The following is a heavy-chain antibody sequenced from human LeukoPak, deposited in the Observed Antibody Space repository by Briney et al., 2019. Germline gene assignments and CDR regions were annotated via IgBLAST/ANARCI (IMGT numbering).Heavy chain of an antibody. J-gene: IGHJ3*02. CDR1: GGSVSRDS. CDR2: IYYSERT. Sequence: SETLSLTCTVSGGSVSRDSWTWIRQPPGKGLEWIAHIYYSERTNNNPSLQSRVTISLDTSKNQFSLKLASVTAADTAVYYCARGIVGTTHDAFDIWGQGTMVTVSS. CDR3: ARGIVGTTHDAFDI. D-gene: IGHD1-26*01. V-gene: IGHV4-59*02.